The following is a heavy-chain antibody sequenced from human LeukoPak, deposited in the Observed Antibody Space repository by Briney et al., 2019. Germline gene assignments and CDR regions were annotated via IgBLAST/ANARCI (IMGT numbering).Heavy chain of an antibody. V-gene: IGHV3-30*18. CDR2: ISFDAINE. J-gene: IGHJ4*02. CDR3: AKGSISPLIWFGELPSNFDY. Sequence: TGGSLRLSCAASGFTFSSYSMNWVRQAPGKGLEWVAFISFDAINEQYGDSVKGRFTISRDNSKNTLYLQMNTLKPEDTAMYHRAKGSISPLIWFGELPSNFDYWGQGTLVTVSS. CDR1: GFTFSSYS. D-gene: IGHD3-10*01.